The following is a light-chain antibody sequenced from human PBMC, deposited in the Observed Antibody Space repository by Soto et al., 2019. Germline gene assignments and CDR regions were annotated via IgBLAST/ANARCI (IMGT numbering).Light chain of an antibody. J-gene: IGKJ2*01. CDR1: QSVSSSY. CDR3: KQFGSSPLYT. Sequence: EIVLTQSPGTLSLSPGERATLSCRASQSVSSSYLAWYQQKPGQAPRLLIYDASSRATGIPDRFSGSGSGTDFTLTISRLEPEDFAVYYCKQFGSSPLYTFGQGTKLEIK. V-gene: IGKV3-20*01. CDR2: DAS.